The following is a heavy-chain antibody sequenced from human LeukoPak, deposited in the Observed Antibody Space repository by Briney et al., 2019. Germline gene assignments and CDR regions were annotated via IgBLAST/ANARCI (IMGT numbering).Heavy chain of an antibody. CDR2: IIPIFGTA. CDR1: GGTFSSYA. D-gene: IGHD3-3*01. V-gene: IGHV1-69*05. CDR3: ASAYYDFWSGYQKTYYYYMDA. J-gene: IGHJ6*03. Sequence: GASVKVCCKASGGTFSSYAISWVRQAPGQGLEWMGGIIPIFGTANYAQKFQGRVTITTDESTSTAYMELSSLRSEDTAVYYCASAYYDFWSGYQKTYYYYMDAWGKGTTVTVSS.